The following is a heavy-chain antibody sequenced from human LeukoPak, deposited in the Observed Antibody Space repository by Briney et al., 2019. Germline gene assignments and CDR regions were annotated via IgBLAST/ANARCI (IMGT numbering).Heavy chain of an antibody. J-gene: IGHJ4*02. CDR3: ARLVYYYDSSGYDY. CDR1: GFTFSTYA. CDR2: ISGNGGST. D-gene: IGHD3-22*01. V-gene: IGHV3-64*01. Sequence: PGASLRLSCAASGFTFSTYAMHWVRQAPKKGLEYVSAISGNGGSTYYANSVKGRFTISRDNSKNTLYLQMGSLRAEDMAVYYCARLVYYYDSSGYDYWGQGTLVTVSS.